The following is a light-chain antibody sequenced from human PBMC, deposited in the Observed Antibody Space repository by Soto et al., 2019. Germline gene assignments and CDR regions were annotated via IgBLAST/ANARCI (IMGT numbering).Light chain of an antibody. CDR2: DAS. CDR3: QQYGSSLSIT. CDR1: QSVSTS. J-gene: IGKJ5*01. V-gene: IGKV3-20*01. Sequence: EVVLTQSPATLSLSPWERATLSCRASQSVSTSLAWYQQKPGQAPRLLIYDASNRATGIPARFSGSGSGTDFTLTISRLEPEDFAVYYCQQYGSSLSITFGQGTRLEI.